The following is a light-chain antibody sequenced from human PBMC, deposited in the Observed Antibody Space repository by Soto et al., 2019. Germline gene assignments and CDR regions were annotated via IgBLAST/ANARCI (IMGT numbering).Light chain of an antibody. J-gene: IGKJ1*01. CDR2: GVS. CDR1: QSIRTN. Sequence: EVVMTQSPASLSVSPGERATLSCRASQSIRTNLAWYQQKPGQAPRLLIYGVSNRAPGIPDRFSGSGSGTDITLTISRLEPEDFAVYYCHQSGDSPTFGQGTKVDIK. CDR3: HQSGDSPT. V-gene: IGKV3-20*01.